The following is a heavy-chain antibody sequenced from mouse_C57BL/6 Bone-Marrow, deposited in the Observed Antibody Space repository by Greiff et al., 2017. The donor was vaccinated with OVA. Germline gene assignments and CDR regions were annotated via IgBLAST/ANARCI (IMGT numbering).Heavy chain of an antibody. J-gene: IGHJ4*01. Sequence: VKLQQSGAELARPGASVKMSCKASGYTFTSYTMHWVKQRPGQGLEWIGYINPSSGYTKYNQKFKDKATLTADKSSSTAYMQLSSLTSEDSAVYYCARRRIYYDYDGLAMDYWGQGTSVTVSS. CDR2: INPSSGYT. CDR1: GYTFTSYT. D-gene: IGHD2-4*01. V-gene: IGHV1-4*01. CDR3: ARRRIYYDYDGLAMDY.